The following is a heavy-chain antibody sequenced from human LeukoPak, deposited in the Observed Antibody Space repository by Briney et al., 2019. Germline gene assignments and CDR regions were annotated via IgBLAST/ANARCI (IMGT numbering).Heavy chain of an antibody. D-gene: IGHD3-22*01. CDR2: IKSKTDGGTT. CDR3: TTDDPDYYDSSGYYSFDY. J-gene: IGHJ4*02. Sequence: PGGSLRLSCAASGFTFSNAWMSWVRQAPGKGLEWVGRIKSKTDGGTTVYAAPVKGRFTISRDDSKNTLYLQMNSLKTEDTAVYYCTTDDPDYYDSSGYYSFDYWGQGTLVTVSS. V-gene: IGHV3-15*01. CDR1: GFTFSNAW.